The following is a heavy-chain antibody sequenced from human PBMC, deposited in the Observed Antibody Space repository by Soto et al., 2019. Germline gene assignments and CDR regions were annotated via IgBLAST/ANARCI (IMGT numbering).Heavy chain of an antibody. V-gene: IGHV4-39*07. CDR1: GGSISSSSYH. D-gene: IGHD1-26*01. CDR2: INHSRIT. CDR3: RGATKAQGDYYGMDV. Sequence: TSETLSLTCTVSGGSISSSSYHWSWIRQPPEKGLEWIGEINHSRITTYNPSLKSRVTISVDTSKNQFSLKLSSVTAADTAVYYCRGATKAQGDYYGMDVWGQGTTVTVSS. J-gene: IGHJ6*02.